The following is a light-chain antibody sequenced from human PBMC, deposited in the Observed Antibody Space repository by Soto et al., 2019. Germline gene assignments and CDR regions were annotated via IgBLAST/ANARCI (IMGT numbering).Light chain of an antibody. CDR3: SSYTDSSTGV. Sequence: QSALTQPASVSGSPGQSITISCTGTSSDVGGYNYVSWYQHHPGKAPKLMIYEVSNRPSGVSNRFSGSKSGNTASLTISGLQAEDEADYHCSSYTDSSTGVFGGGTQLTVL. CDR2: EVS. CDR1: SSDVGGYNY. J-gene: IGLJ3*02. V-gene: IGLV2-14*01.